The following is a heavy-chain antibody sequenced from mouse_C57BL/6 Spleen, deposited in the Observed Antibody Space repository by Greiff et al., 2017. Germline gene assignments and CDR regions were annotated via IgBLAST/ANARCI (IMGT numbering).Heavy chain of an antibody. D-gene: IGHD2-5*01. J-gene: IGHJ3*01. CDR2: ISYDGSN. CDR1: GYSITSGYY. V-gene: IGHV3-6*01. Sequence: DVKLQESGPGLVKPSQSLSLTCSVTGYSITSGYYWNWIRQFPGNKLEWMGYISYDGSNNYNPSLKNRISITRDTSKNQFFLKLNSVTTEDTATYYCARDQDYSNWFAYWGQGTLVTVSA. CDR3: ARDQDYSNWFAY.